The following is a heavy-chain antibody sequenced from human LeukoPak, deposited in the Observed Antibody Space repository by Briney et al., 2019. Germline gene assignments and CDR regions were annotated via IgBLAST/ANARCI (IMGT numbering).Heavy chain of an antibody. CDR3: ARGLINGHDFDY. D-gene: IGHD1-20*01. CDR2: IHPISGGT. Sequence: GASVKVSCKASGYTFTGYYMHWVRQVPGQGPEWMGWIHPISGGTNYAQKFQGWVTLTRDTSISTAYMDLSRLTSDDTAVYYCARGLINGHDFDYWGQETLVTVSS. CDR1: GYTFTGYY. J-gene: IGHJ4*02. V-gene: IGHV1-2*04.